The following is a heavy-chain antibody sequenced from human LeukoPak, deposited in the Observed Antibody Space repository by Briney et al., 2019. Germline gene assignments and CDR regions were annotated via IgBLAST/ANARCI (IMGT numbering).Heavy chain of an antibody. Sequence: PSETLSRTCTVSGGSISSSNYYWGWIRQPPGKGLEWIGSIYYSGSIYYNPSLKSRVTISVDTSKNQFSLKLTSVTAADTAVYYCARQRGHCSGGSCYGMFDYWGQGTLVTVSS. CDR3: ARQRGHCSGGSCYGMFDY. D-gene: IGHD2-15*01. V-gene: IGHV4-39*01. J-gene: IGHJ4*02. CDR2: IYYSGSI. CDR1: GGSISSSNYY.